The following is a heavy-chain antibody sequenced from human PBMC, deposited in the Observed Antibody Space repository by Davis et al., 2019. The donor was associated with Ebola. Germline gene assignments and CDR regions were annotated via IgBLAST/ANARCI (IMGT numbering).Heavy chain of an antibody. CDR2: ISWNSGNI. J-gene: IGHJ5*02. CDR3: TRDRAYKCFDL. Sequence: WIRQPPGKGLEWVSGISWNSGNIDYADSVKGRFTISRDNAKKSLYLQMNSLRVEDTAIYYCTRDRAYKCFDLWGQGTLVTVSS. V-gene: IGHV3-9*01.